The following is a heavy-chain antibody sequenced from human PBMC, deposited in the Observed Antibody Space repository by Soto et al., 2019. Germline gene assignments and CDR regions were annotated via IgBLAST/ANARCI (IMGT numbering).Heavy chain of an antibody. Sequence: GGSLRLSCAVSGFSFSSYWMSWVRQAPGRGLEWVATIAHDGSEKFYVDSVKGRFTISRDNTKNSLYLQMNSLRAEDTALYYCARESNAHFGYWGQGTMVTVSS. D-gene: IGHD7-27*01. CDR2: IAHDGSEK. CDR1: GFSFSSYW. V-gene: IGHV3-7*01. J-gene: IGHJ4*02. CDR3: ARESNAHFGY.